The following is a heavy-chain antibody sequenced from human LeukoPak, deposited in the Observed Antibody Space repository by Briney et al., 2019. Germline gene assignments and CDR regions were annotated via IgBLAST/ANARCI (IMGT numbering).Heavy chain of an antibody. D-gene: IGHD3-22*01. CDR2: ISYSGST. Sequence: PSETLSLTCTVSGGSISSSSYYWGWIRQPPGKGLEWIGSISYSGSTYYNPSLNSRVTISVDTSKNQFSLKLSSVTATDTAVYYCARGGYYDSSGYPDYWGQGTLVTVSS. CDR1: GGSISSSSYY. V-gene: IGHV4-39*07. J-gene: IGHJ4*02. CDR3: ARGGYYDSSGYPDY.